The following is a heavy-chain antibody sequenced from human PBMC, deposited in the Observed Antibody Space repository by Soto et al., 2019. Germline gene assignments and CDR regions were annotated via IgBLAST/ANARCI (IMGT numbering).Heavy chain of an antibody. CDR2: INWNGGST. D-gene: IGHD3-10*01. J-gene: IGHJ6*02. CDR1: GFTFDDYG. Sequence: EVQLVESGGGVVRPGGSLRLSCAASGFTFDDYGMSWVRQAPGKGLEWVSGINWNGGSTGYADSVKGPFTISRDNAKNSLYLQMNSLRAEDTALYYCARGFLVDYYGSGSYYGMDVWGQGTTVTVSS. CDR3: ARGFLVDYYGSGSYYGMDV. V-gene: IGHV3-20*04.